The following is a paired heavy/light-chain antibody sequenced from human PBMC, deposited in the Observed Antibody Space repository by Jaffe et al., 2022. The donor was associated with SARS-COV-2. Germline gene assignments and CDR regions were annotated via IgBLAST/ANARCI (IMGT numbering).Light chain of an antibody. CDR3: GTWDSSLSAGV. Sequence: QSVLTQPPSVSAAPGQKVTISCSGRSSNIGNNYVSWYQQLPGTAPKLLIYENNKRPSGIPDRFSGSKSGTSATLDITGLQTGDEADYYCGTWDSSLSAGVFGGGTKLTVL. J-gene: IGLJ3*02. CDR2: ENN. V-gene: IGLV1-51*02. CDR1: SSNIGNNY.
Heavy chain of an antibody. D-gene: IGHD5-12*01. CDR3: ARDSTRGATIGN. V-gene: IGHV3-53*02. CDR1: GFSVSNSY. J-gene: IGHJ4*02. CDR2: VFSGGST. Sequence: EVQLVETGGGLIQTGGSLRLSCAASGFSVSNSYMTWVRQAPGNGLEWVSVVFSGGSTYYADSVKGRFTISRDNSKNMLFLQMDSLRAEDTAVYYCARDSTRGATIGNWGQGTLVTVSS.